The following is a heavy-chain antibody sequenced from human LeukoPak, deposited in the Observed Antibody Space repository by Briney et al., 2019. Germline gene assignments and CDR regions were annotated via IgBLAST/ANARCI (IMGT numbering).Heavy chain of an antibody. CDR2: INHSGST. V-gene: IGHV4-34*01. CDR1: GGSFSGYY. J-gene: IGHJ1*01. CDR3: ASPEWGQEYFQH. D-gene: IGHD1-26*01. Sequence: SETLSLTCAVYGGSFSGYYWSWIRQPPGKGLEWIGEINHSGSTNYNPSLKSRVTISVDTSKNQFSLKLSSVTAADTAVYYCASPEWGQEYFQHWGQGTLVTVSS.